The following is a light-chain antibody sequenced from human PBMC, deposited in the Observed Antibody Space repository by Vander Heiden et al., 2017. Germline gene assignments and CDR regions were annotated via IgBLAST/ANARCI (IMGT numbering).Light chain of an antibody. V-gene: IGKV1-39*01. CDR3: QQSYSTPPHT. CDR1: QSISSY. J-gene: IGKJ2*01. CDR2: AAS. Sequence: DIQMTQSPSSLSASVGDRVTNTCRASQSISSYLNWYQQKPGKAPKLLIYAASSLQSGVPSRFRGSGSGTDFTLTISSLQPEDFATYYCQQSYSTPPHTFGQGTKLEIK.